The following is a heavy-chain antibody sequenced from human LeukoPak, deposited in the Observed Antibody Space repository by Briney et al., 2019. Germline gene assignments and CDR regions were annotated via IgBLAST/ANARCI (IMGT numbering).Heavy chain of an antibody. D-gene: IGHD1-26*01. Sequence: VASVKVSCKASGYTFTSYYMHWVRQAPGQGLEWMGIINPSGGSTSYAQKFQGRVTMTRDMSTSTVYMELSSLRSEDTAVYYCARDRLVGATSRGYDYWGQGTLVTVSS. CDR3: ARDRLVGATSRGYDY. CDR1: GYTFTSYY. V-gene: IGHV1-46*01. CDR2: INPSGGST. J-gene: IGHJ4*02.